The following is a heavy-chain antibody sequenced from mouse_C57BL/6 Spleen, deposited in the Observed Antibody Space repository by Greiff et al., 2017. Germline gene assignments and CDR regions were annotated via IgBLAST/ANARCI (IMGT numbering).Heavy chain of an antibody. J-gene: IGHJ3*01. CDR3: ARELIYDGSPFAY. CDR1: GYTFTDYY. V-gene: IGHV1-75*01. Sequence: QVQLQHSGPELVKPGASVKISCKASGYTFTDYYINWVKQRPGQGLEWIGWIFPGSGSTYYNEKFKGKATLTVDKSSSTAYMLLSSLTSEDSAVYFCARELIYDGSPFAYWGQGTLVTVSA. D-gene: IGHD2-3*01. CDR2: IFPGSGST.